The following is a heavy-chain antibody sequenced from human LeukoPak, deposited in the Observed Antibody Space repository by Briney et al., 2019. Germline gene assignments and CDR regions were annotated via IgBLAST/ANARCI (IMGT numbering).Heavy chain of an antibody. CDR1: GGSISSYH. CDR2: IYYSGST. Sequence: SETLSLTCTVSGGSISSYHWSWIRQPPGKGLEWIGYIYYSGSTNYNPSLKSRVTISIDTSKNQFSLNLSSVTAADTAVYYCARDLKRSRARWENLGLDPWGQGTLVTVSS. V-gene: IGHV4-59*01. J-gene: IGHJ5*02. D-gene: IGHD3-16*01. CDR3: ARDLKRSRARWENLGLDP.